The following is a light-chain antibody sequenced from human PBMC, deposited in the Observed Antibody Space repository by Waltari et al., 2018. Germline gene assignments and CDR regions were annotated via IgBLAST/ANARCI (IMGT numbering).Light chain of an antibody. CDR3: QQYKSYKT. Sequence: DIQMTQSPSTLSASVGDTVIISCRARQSLTTPLAWYQQKPGKAPDVLIYGASNLESGVPSRFSGSGSGTEFTLTISSLQPDDFTTYYCQQYKSYKTFGQGTRVEIK. CDR1: QSLTTP. V-gene: IGKV1-5*03. CDR2: GAS. J-gene: IGKJ1*01.